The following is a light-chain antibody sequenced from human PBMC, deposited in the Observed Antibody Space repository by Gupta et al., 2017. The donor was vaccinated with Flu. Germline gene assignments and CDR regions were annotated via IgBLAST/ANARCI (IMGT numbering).Light chain of an antibody. CDR1: QTINYW. V-gene: IGKV1-5*03. CDR2: RAS. Sequence: DIQMTQSPSTLSASVGDRVTITCRASQTINYWLAWYQQKPGKAPKLLVYRASGGEDGVPSRFSGSGSGTEFTLTISSRQPEDFATYYCQHENSSSQAFGQGTKVDIK. CDR3: QHENSSSQA. J-gene: IGKJ1*01.